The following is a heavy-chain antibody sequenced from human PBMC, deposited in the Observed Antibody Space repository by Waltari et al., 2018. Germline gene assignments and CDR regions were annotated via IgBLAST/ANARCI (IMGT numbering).Heavy chain of an antibody. CDR3: ARGDMFPYYYYYMDV. CDR1: GFTFDDYA. V-gene: IGHV3-43D*04. D-gene: IGHD3-10*02. Sequence: EVQLMESGGVVVQPGGSLRLSCAASGFTFDDYAMHWVRQAPGKGLEWVSLISWDGGSTYYADSVKGRFTISRDNSKNSLYLQMNSLRAEDTALYYCARGDMFPYYYYYMDVWGKGTTVTVSS. CDR2: ISWDGGST. J-gene: IGHJ6*03.